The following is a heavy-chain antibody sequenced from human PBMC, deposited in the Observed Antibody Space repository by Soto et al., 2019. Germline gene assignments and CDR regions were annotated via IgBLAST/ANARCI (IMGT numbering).Heavy chain of an antibody. D-gene: IGHD3-3*01. CDR3: ARRGYDFWSGSFDY. J-gene: IGHJ4*02. Sequence: PSETLSLTCTVSGGPISSGDYYWSWIRQPPGKGLEWIGYIYYSGSTYYNPSLKSRVTISVDTSKNQFSLKLSSVTAADTAVYYCARRGYDFWSGSFDYWGQGTLVTVSS. CDR1: GGPISSGDYY. V-gene: IGHV4-30-4*01. CDR2: IYYSGST.